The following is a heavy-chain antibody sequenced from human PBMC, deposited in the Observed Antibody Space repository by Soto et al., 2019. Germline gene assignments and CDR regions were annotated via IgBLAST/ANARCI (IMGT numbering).Heavy chain of an antibody. D-gene: IGHD3-3*01. V-gene: IGHV3-23*01. J-gene: IGHJ4*02. CDR1: GFTFSSYA. Sequence: GGSLRLSCAASGFTFSSYAMSWVRQAPGKGLEWVSAISGSGGSTYYADSVKGRFTISRDNSKNTLYLQMNSLRAEDTAVYYCAKGGPYDFWSGYYKGTFDYWGQGTLVTVSS. CDR2: ISGSGGST. CDR3: AKGGPYDFWSGYYKGTFDY.